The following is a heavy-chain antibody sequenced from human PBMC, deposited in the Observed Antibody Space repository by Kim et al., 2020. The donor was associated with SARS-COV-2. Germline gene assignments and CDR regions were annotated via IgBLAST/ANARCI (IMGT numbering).Heavy chain of an antibody. D-gene: IGHD3-22*01. V-gene: IGHV4-31*03. CDR2: IYYSGST. CDR3: ARDLGYYYDSSGYYSNWFDP. J-gene: IGHJ5*02. CDR1: GGSISSGGYY. Sequence: SETLSLTCTVSGGSISSGGYYWSWIRQHPGKGLEWIGYIYYSGSTYYNPSLKSRVTISVDTSKNQFSLKLSSVTAADTAVYYCARDLGYYYDSSGYYSNWFDPWGQGTLVTVSS.